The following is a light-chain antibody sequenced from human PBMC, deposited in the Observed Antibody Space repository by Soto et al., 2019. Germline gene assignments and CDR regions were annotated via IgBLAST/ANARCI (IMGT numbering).Light chain of an antibody. Sequence: DIQMTQSPASLSASVGDRVTITCRASQTISSYLNWYQQKAGAAPKLLIYSASTLQSGVPSRFSGSGFGTDYTLTISSLQPADFATYYCQQYNSYSLYTFGQGTKVDIK. CDR3: QQYNSYSLYT. CDR2: SAS. CDR1: QTISSY. J-gene: IGKJ2*01. V-gene: IGKV1-39*01.